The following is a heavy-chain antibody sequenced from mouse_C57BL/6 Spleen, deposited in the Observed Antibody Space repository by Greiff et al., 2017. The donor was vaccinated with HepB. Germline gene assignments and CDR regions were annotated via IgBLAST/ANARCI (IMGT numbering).Heavy chain of an antibody. CDR1: GYTFTSYT. CDR3: ARYYYDYDVGAMDY. CDR2: INPSSGYT. V-gene: IGHV1-4*01. Sequence: QVQLKESGAELARPGASVKMSCKASGYTFTSYTMHWVKQRPGQGLEWIGYINPSSGYTKYNQKFKDKATLTADKSSSTAYMQLSSLTSEDSAVYYCARYYYDYDVGAMDYWGQGTSVTVSS. J-gene: IGHJ4*01. D-gene: IGHD2-4*01.